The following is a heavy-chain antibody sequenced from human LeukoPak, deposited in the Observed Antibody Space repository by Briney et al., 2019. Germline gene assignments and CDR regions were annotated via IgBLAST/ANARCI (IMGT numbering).Heavy chain of an antibody. CDR1: GFTFSTYN. CDR3: ASDNSGGASGLKYFDI. Sequence: PGGSLRLSCSAYGFTFSTYNSNWIRQAPGKGLEWVAVIWYDGSNKYYAESVKGRFTISRGNSKNTLYLQMNRLRAEDTAVYYCASDNSGGASGLKYFDIWGQGTMVTVSS. J-gene: IGHJ3*02. CDR2: IWYDGSNK. V-gene: IGHV3-33*01. D-gene: IGHD2-15*01.